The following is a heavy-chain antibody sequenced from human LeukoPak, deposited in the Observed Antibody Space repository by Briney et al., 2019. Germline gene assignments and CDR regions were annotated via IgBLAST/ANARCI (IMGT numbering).Heavy chain of an antibody. Sequence: GGSLRLSCAASGFTFSSHGMHWVRQAPGGGLEWVATIFPDGGTRYYADSVQGRFTISRDNSKSTLYVQMNSLRPEDTAVYSCARGSRELGDAFDVWGQGTMVTVSP. CDR3: ARGSRELGDAFDV. V-gene: IGHV3-30*19. D-gene: IGHD3-16*01. J-gene: IGHJ3*01. CDR2: IFPDGGTR. CDR1: GFTFSSHG.